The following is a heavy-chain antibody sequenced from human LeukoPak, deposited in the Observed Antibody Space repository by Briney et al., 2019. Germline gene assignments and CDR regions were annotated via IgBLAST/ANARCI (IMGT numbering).Heavy chain of an antibody. J-gene: IGHJ4*02. CDR2: ITNNNGKT. CDR3: AKDHPSSGWPTFEY. V-gene: IGHV3-23*01. CDR1: GFTVSRYA. D-gene: IGHD6-19*01. Sequence: GGSLRLSCRASGFTVSRYAMSWVRQVPGKELEWVSSITNNNGKTYYADSVKGRFTISRDESENTVFLQMNSLRVEDTAIYYCAKDHPSSGWPTFEYWGQGTLVTVPP.